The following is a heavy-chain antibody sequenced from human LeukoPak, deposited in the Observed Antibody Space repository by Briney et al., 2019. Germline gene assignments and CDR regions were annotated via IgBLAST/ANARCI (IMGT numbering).Heavy chain of an antibody. Sequence: GGSLRLSCAASGFTFSDYYMSWIRQAPGKGLEWVSYISSSSSYTNYADSVKGRFTTSRDNAKNSLYLQMNSLRAEDTAVYYCARDNGGPYGSGSYQYYGMDVWGKGTTVTVSS. D-gene: IGHD3-10*01. CDR2: ISSSSSYT. J-gene: IGHJ6*04. CDR3: ARDNGGPYGSGSYQYYGMDV. CDR1: GFTFSDYY. V-gene: IGHV3-11*06.